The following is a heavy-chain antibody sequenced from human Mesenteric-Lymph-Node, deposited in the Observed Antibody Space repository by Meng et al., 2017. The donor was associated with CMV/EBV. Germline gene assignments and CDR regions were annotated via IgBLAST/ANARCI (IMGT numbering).Heavy chain of an antibody. Sequence: SVKVSCKASGGTFSSYAISWVRQAPGQGLEWMGGIIPIFGTANYAQKFQGRVTITADKSTSTAYMELSSLRSEDTAVYYCARARDFWSGYYTDAFDIWGQGTMVTVSS. CDR2: IIPIFGTA. CDR3: ARARDFWSGYYTDAFDI. D-gene: IGHD3-3*01. CDR1: GGTFSSYA. J-gene: IGHJ3*02. V-gene: IGHV1-69*06.